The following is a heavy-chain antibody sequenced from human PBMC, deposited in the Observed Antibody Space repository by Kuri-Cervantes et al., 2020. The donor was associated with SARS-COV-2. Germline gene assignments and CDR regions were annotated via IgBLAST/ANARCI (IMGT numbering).Heavy chain of an antibody. V-gene: IGHV4-34*01. CDR2: INHSGST. CDR3: ARRGPPGRALTVVVPAAPPGMDV. J-gene: IGHJ6*02. D-gene: IGHD2-2*01. CDR1: GGSFSGYY. Sequence: SETLSLTCAVYGGSFSGYYWSWIRQPPGKGLEWIGEINHSGSTNYNPSLKSRVTISVDTSKNQFSLKLSSVTAADTAVYYCARRGPPGRALTVVVPAAPPGMDVWAKGPRSPSP.